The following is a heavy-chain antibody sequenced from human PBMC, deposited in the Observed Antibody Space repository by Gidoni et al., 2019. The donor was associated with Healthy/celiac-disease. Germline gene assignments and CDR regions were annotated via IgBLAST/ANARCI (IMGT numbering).Heavy chain of an antibody. V-gene: IGHV3-53*04. CDR2: IYSGGSR. D-gene: IGHD1-26*01. J-gene: IGHJ3*02. CDR3: ARLGGSYHLRNAFDI. CDR1: GFSVSRNY. Sequence: EVQLVASGGWLVQPGGSLRLSRASSGFSVSRNYMRWVRQAPGKWLEWVSVIYSGGSRYYADSVKGRFTIARHNSKNTLDLQRNSMRAEDTAVYYCARLGGSYHLRNAFDIWGQGTMVTVSS.